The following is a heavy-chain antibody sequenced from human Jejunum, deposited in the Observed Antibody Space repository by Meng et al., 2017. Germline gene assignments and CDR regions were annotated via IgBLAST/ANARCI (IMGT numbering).Heavy chain of an antibody. Sequence: QLNRQESAPGLVKPSGTLSPTGAVSGGSIRDSNWWSWVRQPPGKGLEWIGEIYHTGSTNYNPSLKSRVTMSLDKSKNQFFLDLTSVTAADTAVYYCARDLLGPAIAASGYFDPWGQGTLVTVSS. D-gene: IGHD5-12*01. CDR1: GGSIRDSNW. CDR3: ARDLLGPAIAASGYFDP. V-gene: IGHV4-4*02. CDR2: IYHTGST. J-gene: IGHJ5*02.